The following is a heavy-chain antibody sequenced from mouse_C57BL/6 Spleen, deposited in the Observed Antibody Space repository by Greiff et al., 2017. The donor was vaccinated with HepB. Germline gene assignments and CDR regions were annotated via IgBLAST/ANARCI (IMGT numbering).Heavy chain of an antibody. Sequence: EVQLQQSGPELVKPGASVKISCKASGYTFTDYYMNWVKQSHGKSLEWIGDINPNNGGTSYNQKFKGKATLTVDKSSSTAYMELRSLTSEDSAVYYCASSWGAMDYWGQGASVTVSS. CDR3: ASSWGAMDY. D-gene: IGHD4-1*01. CDR1: GYTFTDYY. J-gene: IGHJ4*01. CDR2: INPNNGGT. V-gene: IGHV1-26*01.